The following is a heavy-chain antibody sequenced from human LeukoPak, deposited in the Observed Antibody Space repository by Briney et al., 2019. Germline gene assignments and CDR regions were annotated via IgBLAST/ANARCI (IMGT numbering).Heavy chain of an antibody. Sequence: SETLSLTCTVSGGSISSSSYYWGWFRQPPGKGLEWIGSIYYSGSTYYNPSLKSRVTISVDTSKNQFSLKLSSVTAADTAVYYCARGRYSTLYYWGQGTLVTVSS. CDR1: GGSISSSSYY. V-gene: IGHV4-39*01. D-gene: IGHD4-11*01. J-gene: IGHJ4*02. CDR3: ARGRYSTLYY. CDR2: IYYSGST.